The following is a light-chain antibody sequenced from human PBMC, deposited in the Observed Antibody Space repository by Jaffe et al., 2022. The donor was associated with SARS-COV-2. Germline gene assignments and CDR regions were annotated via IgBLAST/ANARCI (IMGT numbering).Light chain of an antibody. V-gene: IGLV2-14*01. CDR2: GVS. Sequence: QSALTQPASVSGSPGQSITISCTGTSSDVGGYDYVSWYQQDPGKAPKLMIYGVSNRPSGVPDRFSGSKSGNTASLTISGLQAEDEADYYCSSFTSSATLEFGGGTKLTVL. CDR1: SSDVGGYDY. J-gene: IGLJ2*01. CDR3: SSFTSSATLE.